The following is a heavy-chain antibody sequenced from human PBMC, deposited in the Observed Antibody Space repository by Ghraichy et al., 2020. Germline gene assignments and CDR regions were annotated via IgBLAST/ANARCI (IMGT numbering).Heavy chain of an antibody. J-gene: IGHJ2*01. D-gene: IGHD7-27*01. CDR1: GGTFSSYT. CDR2: IIPILGIA. Sequence: SVKVSCKASGGTFSSYTISWVRQAPGQGLEWMGRIIPILGIANYAQKFQGRVTITADKSTSTAYMELSSLRSEDTAVYYCARDGRGRANWGSTGRTRSYWYFDLWGRGTLVTVSS. CDR3: ARDGRGRANWGSTGRTRSYWYFDL. V-gene: IGHV1-69*04.